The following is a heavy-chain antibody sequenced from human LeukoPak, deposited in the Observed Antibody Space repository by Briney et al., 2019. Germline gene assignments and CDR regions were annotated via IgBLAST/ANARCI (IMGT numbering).Heavy chain of an antibody. CDR2: IHHSGDT. CDR1: GGSISGDSW. CDR3: ARVAWIPIGGVIVTAFDY. J-gene: IGHJ4*02. Sequence: SGTLSLTCAVSGGSISGDSWWSWVHQSPGKGLEWIGEIHHSGDTDYNSSLKSRVTISLDKSKTQFSLTLNSVTAADTAVYYCARVAWIPIGGVIVTAFDYWGQGTLVTVSS. D-gene: IGHD3-16*02. V-gene: IGHV4-4*02.